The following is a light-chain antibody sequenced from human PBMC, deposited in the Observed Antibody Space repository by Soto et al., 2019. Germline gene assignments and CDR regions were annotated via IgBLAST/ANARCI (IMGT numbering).Light chain of an antibody. J-gene: IGLJ3*02. CDR2: NNN. CDR3: AAWDDSLNGWV. Sequence: QSVVTQPPSASGTPGQRVTISSSGSSSNIGSNTVSWYQQLPGTAPKLLISNNNQRPSGVPDRFSGSKSGTSASLAISGLQSEDEADYSCAAWDDSLNGWVFGGGTKLTVL. CDR1: SSNIGSNT. V-gene: IGLV1-44*01.